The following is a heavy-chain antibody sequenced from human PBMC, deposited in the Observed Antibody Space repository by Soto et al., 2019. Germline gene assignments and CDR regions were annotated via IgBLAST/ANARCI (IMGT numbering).Heavy chain of an antibody. J-gene: IGHJ4*02. CDR3: ARDPFYGDYGLD. CDR1: GYSISSGYY. V-gene: IGHV4-38-2*02. D-gene: IGHD4-17*01. Sequence: SETLSLTCAVSGYSISSGYYWGWIRQPPGKGLEWIGSIYHSGSTYYNPSLKSRVTISVDTSKNKFSLKLSSVTAADTAVYYCARDPFYGDYGLDWGQGNLVTVSS. CDR2: IYHSGST.